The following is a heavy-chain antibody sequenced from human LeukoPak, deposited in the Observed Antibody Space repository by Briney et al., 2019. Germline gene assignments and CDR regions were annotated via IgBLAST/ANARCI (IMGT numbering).Heavy chain of an antibody. CDR2: ISYDGSNK. D-gene: IGHD6-19*01. J-gene: IGHJ4*02. CDR1: GFTFSSYA. CDR3: ARDSKYSSGWYEFDY. Sequence: GGSLRLSCAASGFTFSSYAMRWVRQAPGKGLEWVAVISYDGSNKYYADSVKGRFTISRDNSKNTLYLQMNSLRAEDTAVYYCARDSKYSSGWYEFDYWGQGTLVTVSS. V-gene: IGHV3-30-3*01.